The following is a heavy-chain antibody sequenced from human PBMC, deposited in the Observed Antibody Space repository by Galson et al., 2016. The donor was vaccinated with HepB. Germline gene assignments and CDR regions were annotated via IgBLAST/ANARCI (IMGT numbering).Heavy chain of an antibody. CDR2: AYYRSKWYN. D-gene: IGHD3-10*01. CDR3: AIDRGVRAFYSYYYLDV. J-gene: IGHJ6*03. CDR1: GDSVSSNSAA. Sequence: CAISGDSVSSNSAAWNWIRQSPSRGLEWLGRAYYRSKWYNDYAVSVKSRITINPDTSKNQFSLQLNSVTPEDTAVYYCAIDRGVRAFYSYYYLDVWGKGTTVTVSS. V-gene: IGHV6-1*01.